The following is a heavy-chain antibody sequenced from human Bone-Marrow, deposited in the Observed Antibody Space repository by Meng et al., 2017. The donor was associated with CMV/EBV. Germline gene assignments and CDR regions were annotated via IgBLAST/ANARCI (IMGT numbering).Heavy chain of an antibody. V-gene: IGHV4-34*01. CDR3: ARGGYSSGWSPLSQ. CDR1: GESFSHYY. J-gene: IGHJ4*02. D-gene: IGHD6-19*01. CDR2: INYSGST. Sequence: FYGESFSHYYWTWIRQPPGKGLEWIGEINYSGSTNYNPSLKSRVTISGDTSKNQFSLNLNSVTVADTAVYYCARGGYSSGWSPLSQWGQGTLVTVSS.